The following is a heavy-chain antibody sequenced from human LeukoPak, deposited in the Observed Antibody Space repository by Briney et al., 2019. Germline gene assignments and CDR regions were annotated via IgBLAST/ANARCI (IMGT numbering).Heavy chain of an antibody. CDR1: GFTFRSHA. CDR3: AKGTTVIRGGWFDP. J-gene: IGHJ5*02. D-gene: IGHD4-17*01. V-gene: IGHV3-23*01. CDR2: IYENGGTT. Sequence: GGSLRLSCVGSGFTFRSHAMSWVRQAPEKGLEFVSGIYENGGTTYYADSVKGRFTISRDNSKNTLYLQMNSLRAEDTAVYYCAKGTTVIRGGWFDPWGQGTLVTVSS.